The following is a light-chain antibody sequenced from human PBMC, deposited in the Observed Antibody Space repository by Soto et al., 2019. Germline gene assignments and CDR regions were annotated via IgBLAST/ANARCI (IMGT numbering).Light chain of an antibody. V-gene: IGLV2-14*01. J-gene: IGLJ1*01. CDR1: SGDVGGHNY. CDR3: TPYTRSATPYI. Sequence: QSALTQPASVSGSPGQSIPISCTGTSGDVGGHNYVSWYQQHPGKAPKLIIYEVTNRPSGVSNRFSGSKSGNTASLTISGLQAEDEADYYCTPYTRSATPYIYGSGTKVTVL. CDR2: EVT.